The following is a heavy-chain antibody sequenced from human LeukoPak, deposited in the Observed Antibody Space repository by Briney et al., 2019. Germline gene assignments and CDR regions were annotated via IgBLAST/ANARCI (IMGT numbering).Heavy chain of an antibody. CDR2: ISYDGSNK. D-gene: IGHD1-26*01. V-gene: IGHV3-30*18. CDR3: AKDRVGATLYFDF. J-gene: IGHJ4*02. Sequence: GGSLRLSCAASGFTFSSYGMHWVRQAPGKGLEWVAVISYDGSNKYYADSVKGRFTISRDNSKNTLYLQMNSLRAEDTAVYYCAKDRVGATLYFDFWGQGTLLTVSS. CDR1: GFTFSSYG.